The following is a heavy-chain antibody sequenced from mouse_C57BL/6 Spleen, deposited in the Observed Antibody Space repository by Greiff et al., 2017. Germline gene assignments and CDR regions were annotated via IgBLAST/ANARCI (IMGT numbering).Heavy chain of an antibody. D-gene: IGHD1-1*01. CDR1: GYTFTDYY. J-gene: IGHJ3*01. CDR3: SRRGYGSSYVGFAY. Sequence: EVQLQQSGPELVKPGASVKISCKASGYTFTDYYMNWVKQSHGKSLEWIGDINPNNGGTSYNQKCKGKATLTVDKSSSTAYMELRSLTSEDSAVYYCSRRGYGSSYVGFAYWGQGTLVTVSA. V-gene: IGHV1-26*01. CDR2: INPNNGGT.